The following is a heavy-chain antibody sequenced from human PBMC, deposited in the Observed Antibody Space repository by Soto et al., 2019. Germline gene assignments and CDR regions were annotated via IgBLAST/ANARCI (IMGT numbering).Heavy chain of an antibody. Sequence: ASVKVSCKASGYTFTSYGISWVRQAPGQGLEWMGWISAYNGNTNYAQKLQGRVTMTTDTSTSTAYMELRSLRSDDTAVYYCARVSYDGSGGYSLTGFDPWGQGTLVTVSS. V-gene: IGHV1-18*01. J-gene: IGHJ5*02. CDR3: ARVSYDGSGGYSLTGFDP. CDR1: GYTFTSYG. CDR2: ISAYNGNT. D-gene: IGHD3-10*01.